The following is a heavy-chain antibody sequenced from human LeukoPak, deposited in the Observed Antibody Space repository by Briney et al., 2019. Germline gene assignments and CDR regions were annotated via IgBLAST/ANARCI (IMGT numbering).Heavy chain of an antibody. V-gene: IGHV3-30-3*01. CDR1: GFTFSASS. Sequence: GGSLRLSCAASGFTFSASSMHWVRQAPGKGLEWVAVISYDGSNKYYADSVKGRFTISRDNSKNTLYLQMNSLRAEDTAVYYCASEQIRGGFWFDPWGQGTLVTVSS. CDR2: ISYDGSNK. J-gene: IGHJ5*02. D-gene: IGHD3-16*01. CDR3: ASEQIRGGFWFDP.